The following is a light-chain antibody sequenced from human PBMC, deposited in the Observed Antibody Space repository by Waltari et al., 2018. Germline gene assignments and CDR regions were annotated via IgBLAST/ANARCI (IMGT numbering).Light chain of an antibody. CDR3: QQYNSFPWT. CDR2: KAS. Sequence: DIRMTQSPSTLSASVGDSVTITCWASQSVNSWLAWHQQKPGKAPNLLIYKASVLENGVPSRFSGSGSATDFTLTISSLQPDDFATYYCQQYNSFPWTFGQGTKVEIK. J-gene: IGKJ1*01. CDR1: QSVNSW. V-gene: IGKV1-5*03.